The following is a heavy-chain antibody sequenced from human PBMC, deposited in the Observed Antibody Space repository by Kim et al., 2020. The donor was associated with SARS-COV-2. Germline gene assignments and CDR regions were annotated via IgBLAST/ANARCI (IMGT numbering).Heavy chain of an antibody. Sequence: YHPSLKSRVTISVDTSKNQLSLKLSSVTAADTAVYYCARQSIAARLCFDYWGQGTLVTVSS. CDR3: ARQSIAARLCFDY. D-gene: IGHD6-6*01. V-gene: IGHV4-31*02. J-gene: IGHJ4*02.